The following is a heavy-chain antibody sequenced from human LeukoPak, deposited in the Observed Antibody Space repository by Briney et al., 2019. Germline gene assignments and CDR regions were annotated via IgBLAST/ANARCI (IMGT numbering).Heavy chain of an antibody. CDR2: IIPILGIA. V-gene: IGHV1-69*02. J-gene: IGHJ4*02. CDR3: ATGSTHYDFWSGYYFDY. D-gene: IGHD3-3*01. Sequence: ASVKVSCKASGGTFSSYTISWVRQAPGQGLEWMGRIIPILGIANYAQKFQGRVTITAGKSTSTAYMELSSLRSEDTAVYYCATGSTHYDFWSGYYFDYWGQGTLVTVSS. CDR1: GGTFSSYT.